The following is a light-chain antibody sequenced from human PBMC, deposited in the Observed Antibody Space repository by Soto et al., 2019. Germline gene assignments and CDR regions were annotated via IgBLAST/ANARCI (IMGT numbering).Light chain of an antibody. V-gene: IGLV1-40*01. CDR2: GNS. CDR1: SSNIGAGYD. CDR3: QSYDSSLSGSVV. J-gene: IGLJ2*01. Sequence: QSVLTQPPSVSGARGQRVTISCTGSSSNIGAGYDVHWYQQLPGTAPKILIYGNSNRPSGVPDRFSGSKSGTSASLAITGLQAEDEADYYCQSYDSSLSGSVVFGGGTKLTVL.